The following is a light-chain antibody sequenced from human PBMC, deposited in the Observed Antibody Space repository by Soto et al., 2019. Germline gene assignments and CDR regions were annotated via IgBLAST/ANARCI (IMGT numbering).Light chain of an antibody. CDR1: SSNIGAGYG. J-gene: IGLJ3*02. CDR3: QSYDSFLSGWV. V-gene: IGLV1-40*01. CDR2: ANS. Sequence: QSVLTQPPSVSGAPGQRVTISCTGSSSNIGAGYGVHWYQQLPGTAPKLLIYANSNRPSGVPDRFSGSKSGTSASLAITGLQAEDEADYYCQSYDSFLSGWVFGGGPKLTVL.